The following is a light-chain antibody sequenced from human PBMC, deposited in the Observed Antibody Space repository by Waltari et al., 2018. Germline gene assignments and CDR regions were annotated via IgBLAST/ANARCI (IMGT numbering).Light chain of an antibody. Sequence: QSALTQPPSASGSLGQSVTISCTGTNNDVGAYQYVSWYQQYPGKAPKLLIYDVTKRPSGGPYRYSGAKSGRTAPLTFSGLQPEAEYIYSCCSYAGADIVRFGGGTKLTVL. V-gene: IGLV2-8*01. CDR2: DVT. CDR3: CSYAGADIVR. J-gene: IGLJ3*02. CDR1: NNDVGAYQY.